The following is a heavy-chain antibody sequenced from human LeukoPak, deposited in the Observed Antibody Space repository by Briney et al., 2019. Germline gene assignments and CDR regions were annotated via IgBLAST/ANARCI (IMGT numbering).Heavy chain of an antibody. Sequence: GGSLRLSCAASGFIFSDYYMSWIRQVPGKGPEWVSYISGSSSYTNYADSVKGLFTISRDNAKNSLYLQMNSLRAEDTAVYYCARERSSSSWFDYWGQGTLVTVSS. V-gene: IGHV3-11*05. D-gene: IGHD2-2*01. CDR3: ARERSSSSWFDY. CDR1: GFIFSDYY. CDR2: ISGSSSYT. J-gene: IGHJ4*02.